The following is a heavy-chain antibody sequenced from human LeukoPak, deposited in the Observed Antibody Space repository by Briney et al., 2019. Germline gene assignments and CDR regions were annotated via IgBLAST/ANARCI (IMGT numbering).Heavy chain of an antibody. CDR3: ARGAAYSSSWYVGFDY. V-gene: IGHV4-39*07. CDR1: GGSISSSSYY. D-gene: IGHD6-13*01. J-gene: IGHJ4*02. CDR2: IYYSGST. Sequence: SETLSLTCTVSGGSISSSSYYWGWIRQPPGKGLEWIGSIYYSGSTYYNPSLKSRVTISVDTSKNQFSLKLSSVTAADTAVYYCARGAAYSSSWYVGFDYWGQGTLVTVSS.